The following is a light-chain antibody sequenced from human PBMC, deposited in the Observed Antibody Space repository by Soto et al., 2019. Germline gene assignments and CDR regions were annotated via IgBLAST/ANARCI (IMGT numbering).Light chain of an antibody. CDR2: AAS. J-gene: IGKJ5*01. CDR1: QAIDTY. Sequence: DIQLTQSPSFLSASVGDRVTITCRASQAIDTYLAWYQQKPGKAPKLLIYAASLLQSGVPSRFSGSGSGTEFTLTMNSLQPEDFANYYCQQLNSFPFIFGQGTRLEIK. CDR3: QQLNSFPFI. V-gene: IGKV1-9*01.